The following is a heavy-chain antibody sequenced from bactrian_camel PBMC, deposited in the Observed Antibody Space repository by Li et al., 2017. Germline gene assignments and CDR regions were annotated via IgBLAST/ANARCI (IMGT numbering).Heavy chain of an antibody. CDR1: GNTYSTYC. J-gene: IGHJ4*01. V-gene: IGHV3S53*01. CDR2: MDNNGNT. D-gene: IGHD1*01. CDR3: AAKRSQTSLYCNTGRMVGSYAY. Sequence: VQLVESGGGSVQAGGSLTLSCEASGNTYSTYCMAWYRQAPGKEREGVALMDNNGNTKYVASVQGRFTISKDIAKNVMSLEMNDLKPEDTAMYYCAAKRSQTSLYCNTGRMVGSYAYWGQGTQVTVS.